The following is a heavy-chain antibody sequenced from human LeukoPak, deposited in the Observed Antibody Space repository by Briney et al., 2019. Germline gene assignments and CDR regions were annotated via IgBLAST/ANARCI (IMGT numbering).Heavy chain of an antibody. J-gene: IGHJ4*02. CDR1: GLIFSGHG. V-gene: IGHV3-33*01. CDR2: IRYDGSNE. CDR3: ARDGVGSTTFFGYFDY. D-gene: IGHD1-26*01. Sequence: GGSLRLSCAASGLIFSGHGMHWVRQAPGKGLEWVAAIRYDGSNENYADAVKGRFTISRDNSKNTLYLQMNSLRVEDTAVYYCARDGVGSTTFFGYFDYWGQGSLVTVPS.